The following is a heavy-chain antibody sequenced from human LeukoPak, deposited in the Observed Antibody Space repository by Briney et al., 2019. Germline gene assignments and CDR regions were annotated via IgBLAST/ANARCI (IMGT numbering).Heavy chain of an antibody. CDR2: IYTNGRT. CDR1: GGSISGYY. J-gene: IGHJ3*02. CDR3: ARVRYGSYAFDI. V-gene: IGHV4-4*07. D-gene: IGHD4-17*01. Sequence: SETLSLTCTVSGGSISGYYWTWIRQPAGKGLEWIGRIYTNGRTNYNPSLKSRVAMSVDTSKNQFSLKLSSVTAADTAVYYCARVRYGSYAFDIWGQGTMVTVSS.